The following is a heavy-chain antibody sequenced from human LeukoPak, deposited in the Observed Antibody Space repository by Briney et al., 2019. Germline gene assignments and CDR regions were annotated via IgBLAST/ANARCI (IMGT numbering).Heavy chain of an antibody. Sequence: ASVKLSGKAAGYTFTSYGIICVRQAPGQGREWMGWISAYNGNTNYSQKLQGRVTMTTDTSTSTAYMVLRSLRSDDTAVYYCARLLRDSSGWYDFDYWGQGTLVTVSS. V-gene: IGHV1-18*01. CDR2: ISAYNGNT. CDR1: GYTFTSYG. CDR3: ARLLRDSSGWYDFDY. J-gene: IGHJ4*02. D-gene: IGHD6-19*01.